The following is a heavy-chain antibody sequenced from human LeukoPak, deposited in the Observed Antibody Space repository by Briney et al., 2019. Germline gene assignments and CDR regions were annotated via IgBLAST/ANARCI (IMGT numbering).Heavy chain of an antibody. Sequence: GGSLRLSCAASGFTFSTYGMTWVRQAPGKGLEGVSYISSSGGTIYYADSVKGRFTVSRDNAKNSLYLQMNSLRDEDTALYYCARRYFYDSSLDYWGQGTLVTVSS. CDR1: GFTFSTYG. J-gene: IGHJ4*02. CDR3: ARRYFYDSSLDY. CDR2: ISSSGGTI. V-gene: IGHV3-48*02. D-gene: IGHD3-22*01.